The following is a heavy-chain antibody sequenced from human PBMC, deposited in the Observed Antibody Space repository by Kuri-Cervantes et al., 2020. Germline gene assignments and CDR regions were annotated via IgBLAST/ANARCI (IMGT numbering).Heavy chain of an antibody. CDR1: GYSISGGYY. CDR3: ARFPQWLRAYDY. Sequence: GSLRLSCAVSGYSISGGYYWGWIRQPPGKGLEWIGSIYHSGSTYYNPSLKSRVTISVDTSKNQFSLKLSSVTAADTAVYYCARFPQWLRAYDYWGQGTLVTVSS. CDR2: IYHSGST. J-gene: IGHJ4*02. V-gene: IGHV4-38-2*01. D-gene: IGHD5-12*01.